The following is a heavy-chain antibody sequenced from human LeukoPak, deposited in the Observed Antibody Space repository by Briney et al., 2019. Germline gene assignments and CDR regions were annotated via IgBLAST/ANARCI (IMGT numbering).Heavy chain of an antibody. D-gene: IGHD6-13*01. Sequence: GASVKVSCKASGYTFTSYDINWVRQATGQGLEWMGWMNPNSGNTGYAQKFQGRVTVTRNTSISTAYMELSSLRSEDTAVYYCARGASRIAAAGYYYYYYMDVWGKGTTVTVSS. J-gene: IGHJ6*03. CDR3: ARGASRIAAAGYYYYYYMDV. CDR1: GYTFTSYD. V-gene: IGHV1-8*01. CDR2: MNPNSGNT.